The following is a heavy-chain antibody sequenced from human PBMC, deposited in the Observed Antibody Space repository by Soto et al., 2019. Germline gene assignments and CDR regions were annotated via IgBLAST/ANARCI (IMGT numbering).Heavy chain of an antibody. CDR1: GGTFSGYA. CDR3: ATLVVVITADWFFDL. Sequence: SVKVSCKASGGTFSGYAISWVRQAPGQGLEWMGGIIPLFGTTNYAQKFQGRVTITADESTSTAYMELSSLRSEDTAVYYCATLVVVITADWFFDLWGRGTLVTVSS. J-gene: IGHJ2*01. CDR2: IIPLFGTT. D-gene: IGHD3-22*01. V-gene: IGHV1-69*13.